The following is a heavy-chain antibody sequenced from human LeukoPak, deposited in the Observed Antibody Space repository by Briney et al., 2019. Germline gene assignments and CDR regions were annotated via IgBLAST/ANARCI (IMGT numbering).Heavy chain of an antibody. CDR3: ARHGTRDY. D-gene: IGHD1-26*01. Sequence: SETLSLTCTVSGGSINNYYWRWIRQPPGKGLEWIGYIDHRGNTNYNPSLKSRVTMSVDTSKNQFSLKLSSVTAADTAVYYCARHGTRDYWGQGTLVTVSS. V-gene: IGHV4-59*08. CDR2: IDHRGNT. J-gene: IGHJ4*02. CDR1: GGSINNYY.